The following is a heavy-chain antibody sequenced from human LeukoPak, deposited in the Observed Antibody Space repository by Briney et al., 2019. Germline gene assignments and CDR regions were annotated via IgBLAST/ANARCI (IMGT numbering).Heavy chain of an antibody. V-gene: IGHV3-73*01. J-gene: IGHJ5*02. D-gene: IGHD3-10*01. CDR1: GFTFRGSA. Sequence: PGGSLRLSCAASGFTFRGSAMHWVRQASGKGLEWVGRIRSKANSYATAYAASVKGRFTISRDDSKNTAYLQMNSLKTEDTAVYYCTRRGYGSGSYPWGQGTLVTVSS. CDR2: IRSKANSYAT. CDR3: TRRGYGSGSYP.